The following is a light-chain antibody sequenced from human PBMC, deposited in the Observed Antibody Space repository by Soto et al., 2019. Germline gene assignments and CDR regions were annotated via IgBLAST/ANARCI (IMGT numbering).Light chain of an antibody. CDR3: AAWDDRLNGRV. CDR2: SNN. CDR1: SSNIGSNT. V-gene: IGLV1-44*01. J-gene: IGLJ3*02. Sequence: QSVLTQPPSASGTPGQRVTISCSGSSSNIGSNTINWYQQLPGTAPKLLIHSNNHRPSGVPDRFSGSKSGTSASLPISGLQSEDEADYYCAAWDDRLNGRVFGGGTKLTVL.